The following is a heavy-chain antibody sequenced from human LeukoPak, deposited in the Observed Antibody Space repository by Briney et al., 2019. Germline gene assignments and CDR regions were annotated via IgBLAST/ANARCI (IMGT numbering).Heavy chain of an antibody. Sequence: SETLSLTCAVYGGSFSGYYWSWIRQPPGKGLEWIGEINHSGSTNYNPSLKSRVTISVDTSKNQFSLKLSSVTAADTAVYYCAVPAATNHNNAFDNWGQGTMVTVSS. D-gene: IGHD2-2*01. CDR2: INHSGST. V-gene: IGHV4-34*01. CDR3: AVPAATNHNNAFDN. J-gene: IGHJ3*02. CDR1: GGSFSGYY.